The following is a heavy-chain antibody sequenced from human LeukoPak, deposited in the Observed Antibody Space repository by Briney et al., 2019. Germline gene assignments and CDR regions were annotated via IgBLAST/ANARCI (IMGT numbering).Heavy chain of an antibody. CDR3: ARDGRPEWELSYYYYGMDV. J-gene: IGHJ6*02. CDR1: GYTFTSYG. CDR2: ISAYNGNT. D-gene: IGHD1-26*01. V-gene: IGHV1-18*01. Sequence: ASVKVSCKASGYTFTSYGISWVRQAPGQGLEWMGWISAYNGNTNYAQKLQGRVTMTTDTSTSTACMELRSLRSDDTAVYYCARDGRPEWELSYYYYGMDVWGQGTTVTVSS.